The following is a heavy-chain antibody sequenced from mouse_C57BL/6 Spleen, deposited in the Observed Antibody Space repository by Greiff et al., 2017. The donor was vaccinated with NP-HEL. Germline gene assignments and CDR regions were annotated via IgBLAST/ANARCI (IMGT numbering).Heavy chain of an antibody. V-gene: IGHV1-9*01. J-gene: IGHJ2*01. D-gene: IGHD2-2*01. Sequence: QVQLQQSGAELMKPGASVKLSCKASGYTFTGYWIEWVKQRPGHGLEWIGEIYPGSGSTNYNEKFKGKATFTADTSSNTAYMQLSSLTTEDSAIYFCARRGRVTTDALDCWGQGTTLTVSS. CDR1: GYTFTGYW. CDR3: ARRGRVTTDALDC. CDR2: IYPGSGST.